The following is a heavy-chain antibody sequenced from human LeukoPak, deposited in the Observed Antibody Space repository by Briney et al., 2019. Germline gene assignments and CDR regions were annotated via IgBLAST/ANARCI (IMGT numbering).Heavy chain of an antibody. Sequence: PGGSLRLSCAASGFTFSSYWMSWVRQAPGKGLEWVANIKQDGSEKYYVDSVKGRFTISRDNAKNSLYLQMNSLRAEDTAVYYCASITIFGVVPGGFDPWGRGTLVTVSS. V-gene: IGHV3-7*01. CDR3: ASITIFGVVPGGFDP. CDR1: GFTFSSYW. D-gene: IGHD3-3*01. J-gene: IGHJ5*02. CDR2: IKQDGSEK.